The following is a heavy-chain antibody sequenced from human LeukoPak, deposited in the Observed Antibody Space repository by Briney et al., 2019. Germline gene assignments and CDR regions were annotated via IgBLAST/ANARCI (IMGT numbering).Heavy chain of an antibody. J-gene: IGHJ6*02. D-gene: IGHD3-3*01. Sequence: SETLSLTCAVSGGSISSGGYSWSWIRQPPGKGLEWIGYIYHSGSTYYNPSLKSRVTISVDRSKNQFSLKLSSVTAADTAVYYCARSLIFGVVDYGMDVWGQGTTVTVSS. CDR2: IYHSGST. CDR3: ARSLIFGVVDYGMDV. V-gene: IGHV4-30-2*01. CDR1: GGSISSGGYS.